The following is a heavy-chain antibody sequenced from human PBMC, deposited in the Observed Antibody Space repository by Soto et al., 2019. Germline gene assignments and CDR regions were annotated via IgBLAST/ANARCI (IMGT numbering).Heavy chain of an antibody. CDR2: IWYDGSNK. D-gene: IGHD4-17*01. CDR1: GFTFSSYG. CDR3: ARDFLTVTSGYYYYYMDV. V-gene: IGHV3-33*01. J-gene: IGHJ6*03. Sequence: GGSLRLSCAASGFTFSSYGMHWVRQAPGKGLEWVAVIWYDGSNKYYADSVKGRFTISRDNSKNTLYLQMNSLRAEDTAVYYCARDFLTVTSGYYYYYMDVWGKGTTVTVSS.